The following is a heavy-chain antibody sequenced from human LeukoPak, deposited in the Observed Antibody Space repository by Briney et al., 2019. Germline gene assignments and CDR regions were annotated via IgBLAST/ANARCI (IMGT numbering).Heavy chain of an antibody. CDR2: INSDGSST. J-gene: IGHJ4*02. Sequence: GGSLRLSCAASGFTFSSYWMHWVRQDPGRGLVWVSRINSDGSSTSYADSVKGRFTISRDNAKNSLYLQMNSLRAEDTAVYYCARGRIGSSWYLGFDYWGQGTLVTVSS. V-gene: IGHV3-74*01. CDR1: GFTFSSYW. D-gene: IGHD6-13*01. CDR3: ARGRIGSSWYLGFDY.